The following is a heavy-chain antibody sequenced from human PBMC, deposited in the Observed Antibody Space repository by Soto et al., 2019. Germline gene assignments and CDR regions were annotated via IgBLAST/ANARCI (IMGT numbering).Heavy chain of an antibody. J-gene: IGHJ4*02. Sequence: PSETLSLTCTVSGGSISSRNYYWGWIRQPPGKGLEWIGSIYYSGSTYYNPSLKSRVTISVDTSKNQFSLKLSSVTAADTAVYYCAIPDVVVVTAEAHIDYWGQGTLVTVSS. D-gene: IGHD2-2*01. CDR3: AIPDVVVVTAEAHIDY. CDR2: IYYSGST. CDR1: GGSISSRNYY. V-gene: IGHV4-39*01.